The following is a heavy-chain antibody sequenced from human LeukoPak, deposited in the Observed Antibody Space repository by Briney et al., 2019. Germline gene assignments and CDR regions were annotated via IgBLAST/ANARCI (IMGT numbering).Heavy chain of an antibody. CDR3: AKDGYDYVWGSYRYSDY. Sequence: PGRSLRLSCAASGFTFSSYGMHWVRQAPGRGRGWVSPIRGRGGRTYYADSVKGRFTISRDNSKNTLYLQMNSLRAEDTAVYYCAKDGYDYVWGSYRYSDYWGQGTLVTVSS. D-gene: IGHD3-16*02. J-gene: IGHJ4*02. CDR1: GFTFSSYG. CDR2: IRGRGGRT. V-gene: IGHV3-23*01.